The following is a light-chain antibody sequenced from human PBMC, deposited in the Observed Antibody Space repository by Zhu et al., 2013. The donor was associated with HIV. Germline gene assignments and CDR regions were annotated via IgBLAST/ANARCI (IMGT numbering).Light chain of an antibody. J-gene: IGKJ2*03. CDR1: ESISNY. CDR3: QQSYSPPYS. CDR2: TAS. Sequence: DIQMTQSPSSLSASVGDGVTITCRASESISNYLNWYQQKAGKPPQLLIYTASSLQSRVPSRFSASGSGADFTLTISSLQPEDFGTYYCQQSYSPPYSFGQGTNLQIK. V-gene: IGKV1-39*01.